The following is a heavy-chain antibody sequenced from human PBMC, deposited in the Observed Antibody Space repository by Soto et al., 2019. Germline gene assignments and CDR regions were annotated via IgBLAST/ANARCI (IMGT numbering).Heavy chain of an antibody. J-gene: IGHJ6*02. CDR2: IYYSGST. CDR1: GGSISSYY. CDR3: ARALRFDELWSPRACGMDV. D-gene: IGHD5-18*01. Sequence: QVQLQESGPGLVKPSETLSLTCTVSGGSISSYYWSWIRQPPGKGLEWIGYIYYSGSTNYDPSLSSRVAISVSASKNPFSLKLSTVTAADTAVYYCARALRFDELWSPRACGMDVWGQGTTVTVSS. V-gene: IGHV4-59*01.